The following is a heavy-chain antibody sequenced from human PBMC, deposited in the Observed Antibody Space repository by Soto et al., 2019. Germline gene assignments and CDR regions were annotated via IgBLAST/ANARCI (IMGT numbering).Heavy chain of an antibody. V-gene: IGHV1-46*03. CDR1: GYTFTSYY. Sequence: ASVKVSCKASGYTFTSYYMHWVRQAPGQGLEGMGIINPSGGSTSYAQKVQGRVTMTRDTSTSTVYMELSSLRSEDTAVYYCAREDDIVATTGDSPNHYYYGLDVWGQGTTVTVSS. J-gene: IGHJ6*02. D-gene: IGHD5-12*01. CDR3: AREDDIVATTGDSPNHYYYGLDV. CDR2: INPSGGST.